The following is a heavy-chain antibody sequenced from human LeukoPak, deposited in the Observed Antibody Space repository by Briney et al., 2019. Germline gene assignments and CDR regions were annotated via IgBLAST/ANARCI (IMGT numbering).Heavy chain of an antibody. D-gene: IGHD3-22*01. CDR2: ISSSSSTI. V-gene: IGHV3-48*01. CDR3: ARDGSRYDSSGYKPFDY. CDR1: GFTFSSYS. J-gene: IGHJ4*02. Sequence: GGSLRLSCAASGFTFSSYSMNWVRQAPGKGLEWVSYISSSSSTIYYADSVKSRFTISKDNAKNSLYLQMNSLRAEDTAVYYCARDGSRYDSSGYKPFDYWGQGTLVTVSS.